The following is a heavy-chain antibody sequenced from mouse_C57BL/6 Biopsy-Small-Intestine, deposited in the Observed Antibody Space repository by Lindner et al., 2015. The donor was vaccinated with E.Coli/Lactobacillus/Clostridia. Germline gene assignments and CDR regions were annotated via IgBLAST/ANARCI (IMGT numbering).Heavy chain of an antibody. CDR1: GFNIKDDL. D-gene: IGHD1-1*01. CDR3: VDGYYYDGRAFDL. V-gene: IGHV14-4*01. CDR2: IDPANGNT. J-gene: IGHJ2*01. Sequence: VQLQESGTELVRPGASVKLSCTASGFNIKDDLMHWIKQRPEQGLEWIGRIDPANGNTRYAPKFQDKATITADTSSNTAYLQLNSLTSEDTAVYYCVDGYYYDGRAFDLWGQGTTLTVSS.